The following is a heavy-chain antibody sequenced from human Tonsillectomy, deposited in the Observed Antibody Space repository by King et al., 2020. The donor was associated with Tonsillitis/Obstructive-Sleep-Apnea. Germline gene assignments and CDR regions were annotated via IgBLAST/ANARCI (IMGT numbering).Heavy chain of an antibody. D-gene: IGHD2-15*01. CDR2: VSGSSDRT. CDR1: GFSFSTCD. V-gene: IGHV3-23*04. J-gene: IGHJ4*02. Sequence: VQLVESGGGLVQPGGSLRLSCAASGFSFSTCDMSWVRQAPRKGLEWVSTVSGSSDRTYYADSVKGRFTISRDNSKNTLYLQMNTLRVDDTAVYYCAARSGIYDWGQGVLVTVSS. CDR3: AARSGIYD.